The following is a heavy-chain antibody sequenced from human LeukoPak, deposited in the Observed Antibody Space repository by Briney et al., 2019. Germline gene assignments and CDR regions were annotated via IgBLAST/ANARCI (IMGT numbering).Heavy chain of an antibody. D-gene: IGHD6-19*01. CDR3: AKDLQLWRSSGWPDY. J-gene: IGHJ4*02. Sequence: GGSLRLSCAASGFTFSSYGMHWVRQAPGKGLEWVAVISYDGSNKYYADSVKGRFTISRDNSKNTLYLQVNSLRAEDTAVYYCAKDLQLWRSSGWPDYWGQGTLVTVSS. V-gene: IGHV3-30*18. CDR1: GFTFSSYG. CDR2: ISYDGSNK.